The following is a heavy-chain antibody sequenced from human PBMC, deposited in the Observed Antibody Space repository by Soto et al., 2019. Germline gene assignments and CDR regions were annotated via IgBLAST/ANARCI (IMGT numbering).Heavy chain of an antibody. CDR1: CGPISSYY. Sequence: PSDTLSLTSTAACGPISSYYWSWIRQPPGKGLEWIGYIYYSVFTNXXPSLNSRXXISVATSKDQXSLKLXCGTAACTAVYYCAREGNNWLDPWCKGTLVTVSS. J-gene: IGHJ5*02. CDR2: IYYSVFT. D-gene: IGHD3-10*01. V-gene: IGHV4-59*12. CDR3: AREGNNWLDP.